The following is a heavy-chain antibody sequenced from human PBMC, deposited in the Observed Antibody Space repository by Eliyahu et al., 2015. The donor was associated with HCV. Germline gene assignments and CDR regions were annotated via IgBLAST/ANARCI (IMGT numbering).Heavy chain of an antibody. CDR1: GFTFSSYG. D-gene: IGHD3-10*01. Sequence: QVQLVESGGGVVQPGRSLRLSCAASGFTFSSYGMHWLRQAPGKGLEWVATISYEGGDKIYADSLRGRFTISRDSSENTLFLQMNSLSVEDTAVYYCARDREPRGENYFDYWGQGTLVSVSS. CDR2: ISYEGGDK. V-gene: IGHV3-30*03. J-gene: IGHJ4*02. CDR3: ARDREPRGENYFDY.